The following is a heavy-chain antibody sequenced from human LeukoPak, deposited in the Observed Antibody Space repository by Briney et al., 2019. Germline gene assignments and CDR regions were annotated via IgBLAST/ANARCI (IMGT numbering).Heavy chain of an antibody. CDR3: ATDRRFGGNWFDP. J-gene: IGHJ5*02. Sequence: SVKVSCKASGGTFSSYAISWVRQAPGQGLEWMGGIIPIFGTAIYAQKFQGRVTMTEDTSTDTAYMELSSLRSEDTAVYYCATDRRFGGNWFDPWGQGTLVTVSS. CDR1: GGTFSSYA. V-gene: IGHV1-69*06. D-gene: IGHD3-16*01. CDR2: IIPIFGTA.